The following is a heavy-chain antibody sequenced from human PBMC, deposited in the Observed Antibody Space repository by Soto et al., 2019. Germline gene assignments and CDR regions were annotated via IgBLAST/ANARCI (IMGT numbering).Heavy chain of an antibody. V-gene: IGHV1-69*12. CDR1: GDTFSSHA. CDR2: VIPLFGPP. CDR3: ARQVVEAADGVWFDP. D-gene: IGHD2-15*01. J-gene: IGHJ5*02. Sequence: HVQLVQSGAEVKKPGSSVKVSCKASGDTFSSHAINWLRQAPGQGLEWMGGVIPLFGPPNYAQKFQGRVTITADESTRTAYMELSSLRSEDTAVYYCARQVVEAADGVWFDPWGQGTLVTVSS.